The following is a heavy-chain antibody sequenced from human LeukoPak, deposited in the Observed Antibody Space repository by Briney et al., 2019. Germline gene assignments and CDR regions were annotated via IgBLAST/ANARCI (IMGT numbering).Heavy chain of an antibody. Sequence: PSETLSLTCTVSGGSISSSSYYWGWIRQPPGKGLEWIGSIYYSGSTYYNPSLKSRVTISVDTSKNQFSLKLRSVTAADTAVYYCARRMVEARWFDPWGQGTLVTVSS. J-gene: IGHJ5*02. D-gene: IGHD2-8*01. CDR3: ARRMVEARWFDP. CDR1: GGSISSSSYY. V-gene: IGHV4-39*01. CDR2: IYYSGST.